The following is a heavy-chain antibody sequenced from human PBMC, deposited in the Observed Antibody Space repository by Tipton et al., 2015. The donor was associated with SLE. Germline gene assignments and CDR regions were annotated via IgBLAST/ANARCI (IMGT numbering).Heavy chain of an antibody. J-gene: IGHJ2*01. CDR2: IYHSGST. CDR1: GYSISSGYY. CDR3: ASVVVVNNGWYFDL. V-gene: IGHV4-38-2*01. Sequence: TLSLTCAVSGYSISSGYYWGWIRQPPGKGLEWIGSIYHSGSTYYNPSLKSRVTISVDTSKNQFSLKLSSVTAAGTAVYYCASVVVVNNGWYFDLWGRGPLVTVSS. D-gene: IGHD3-22*01.